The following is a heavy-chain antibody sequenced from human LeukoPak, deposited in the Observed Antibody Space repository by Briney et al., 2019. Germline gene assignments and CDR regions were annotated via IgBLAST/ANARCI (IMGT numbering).Heavy chain of an antibody. CDR1: GYTFTSYG. D-gene: IGHD3-10*01. V-gene: IGHV1-2*02. CDR2: INPNSSVT. J-gene: IGHJ4*02. CDR3: ASVDSGPAYLRYNY. Sequence: ASVKVSCKASGYTFTSYGISWVRQAPGQGLEWMGWINPNSSVTNYAQKFQGRVTLTRDTSISTAYMELSRLRSDDTAIYYCASVDSGPAYLRYNYWGQETLFPVSS.